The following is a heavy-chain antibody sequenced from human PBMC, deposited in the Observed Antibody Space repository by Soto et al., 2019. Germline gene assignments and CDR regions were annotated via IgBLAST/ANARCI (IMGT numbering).Heavy chain of an antibody. J-gene: IGHJ4*01. D-gene: IGHD2-15*01. Sequence: KPSETLSLTCVVYGESFGGFYWSWVRQSPGKGLEWVGEISQTETTAYSPSLKSRVSISADTSKKQFSLTLTSVTAADTAVYYCVHSPNVAVDHWGHGTLVTVSS. CDR3: VHSPNVAVDH. CDR1: GESFGGFY. V-gene: IGHV4-34*01. CDR2: ISQTETT.